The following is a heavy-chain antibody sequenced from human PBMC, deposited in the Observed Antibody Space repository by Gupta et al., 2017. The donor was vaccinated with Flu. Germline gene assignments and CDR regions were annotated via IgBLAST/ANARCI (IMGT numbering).Heavy chain of an antibody. V-gene: IGHV4-4*07. CDR3: ARADIKMGWFDP. CDR1: GVPIGSNY. D-gene: IGHD2-15*01. Sequence: QVHLQESGPGLGKPSETLSLTCTVSGVPIGSNYWTWIRQPAGKGLEWVGRIYTNETTNYNPSLKSRVTMSVDTSKNQFSLKLTSVTAADTAVYYCARADIKMGWFDPWGQGTLVIVSS. CDR2: IYTNETT. J-gene: IGHJ5*02.